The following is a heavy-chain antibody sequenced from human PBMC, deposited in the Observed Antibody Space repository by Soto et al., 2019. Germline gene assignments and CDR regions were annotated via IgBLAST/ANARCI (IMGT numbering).Heavy chain of an antibody. CDR2: ISGGSPKE. Sequence: LXLSCEASGVPFHISSMSWVLQAPGKGLEWVSAISGGSPKEFYAESVKGRFTISRDNSKNTLFLEMNSLRADDAALYYCAKDFSRDPFSQQPSCGGDFYTPDSWGQGAPVPVSS. CDR3: AKDFSRDPFSQQPSCGGDFYTPDS. CDR1: GVPFHISS. D-gene: IGHD2-21*02. J-gene: IGHJ4*02. V-gene: IGHV3-23*01.